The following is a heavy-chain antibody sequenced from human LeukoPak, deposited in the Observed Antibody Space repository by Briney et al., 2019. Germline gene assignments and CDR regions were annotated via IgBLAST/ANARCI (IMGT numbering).Heavy chain of an antibody. V-gene: IGHV3-23*01. CDR2: ISGSGGST. Sequence: GGSLRVSCADSGVNFSNYAMSWVRLAPGKGLEWVSAISGSGGSTYYADSVKGRFTISRDNSKNTLYLQMNSLRAEDTAVYYCAKAELYGSGSYYSYYFDYWGQGTLVTVSS. CDR3: AKAELYGSGSYYSYYFDY. J-gene: IGHJ4*02. D-gene: IGHD3-10*01. CDR1: GVNFSNYA.